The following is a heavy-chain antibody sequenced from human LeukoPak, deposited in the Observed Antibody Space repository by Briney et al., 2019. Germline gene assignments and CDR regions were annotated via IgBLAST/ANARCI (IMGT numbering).Heavy chain of an antibody. CDR2: INPNSGGT. D-gene: IGHD3-9*01. J-gene: IGHJ5*02. V-gene: IGHV1-2*02. CDR1: GYTFTGYY. CDR3: ARAFDWSINWFDP. Sequence: ASVKVSRKASGYTFTGYYMHWVRQAPGQGLEWMGWINPNSGGTNYAQKFQGRVTMTRDTSISTAYMELSRLRSDDTAVYYCARAFDWSINWFDPWGQGTLVTVSS.